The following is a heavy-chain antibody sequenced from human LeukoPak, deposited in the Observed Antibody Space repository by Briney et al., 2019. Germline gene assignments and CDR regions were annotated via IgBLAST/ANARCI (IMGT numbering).Heavy chain of an antibody. D-gene: IGHD3-10*01. J-gene: IGHJ5*02. V-gene: IGHV1-69*13. CDR2: IIPIFGTA. CDR3: ARAYYGSGSYYVKGFDP. Sequence: ASVKVSCKASGSTFSSYAISWVRQAPGQGLEWMGGIIPIFGTANYAQKFQGRVTITADESTGTAYMELSSLRSEDTAVYHCARAYYGSGSYYVKGFDPWGQGTLVTVSS. CDR1: GSTFSSYA.